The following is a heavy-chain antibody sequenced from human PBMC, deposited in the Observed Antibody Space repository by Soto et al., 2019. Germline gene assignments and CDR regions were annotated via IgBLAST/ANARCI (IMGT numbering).Heavy chain of an antibody. CDR2: IYYSGST. J-gene: IGHJ4*02. CDR1: GDSISSYY. V-gene: IGHV4-59*01. CDR3: AREIINSVWGSYRHPNYYFDY. Sequence: SETLSLTCTVSGDSISSYYCSWSWQPPGKGLEWIGYIYYSGSTNYNPSLKSRVTISVDTSKNQFSLKLSSVTAADTAVYYCAREIINSVWGSYRHPNYYFDYWGQGTLVTVSS. D-gene: IGHD3-16*02.